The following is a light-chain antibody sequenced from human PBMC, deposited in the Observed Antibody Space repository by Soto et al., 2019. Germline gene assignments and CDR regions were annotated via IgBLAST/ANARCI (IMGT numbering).Light chain of an antibody. V-gene: IGKV3-11*01. CDR2: DAS. CDR3: QQRSDWPST. Sequence: EIVLTQSPATLSLSPGERATLSSRASQSVSRYLAWYQQKPGQAPRLLIYDASNRANGIPARFSGSGSGTDFPLTISRLEREDFAVYYCQQRSDWPSTFGGGTKVQIK. J-gene: IGKJ4*01. CDR1: QSVSRY.